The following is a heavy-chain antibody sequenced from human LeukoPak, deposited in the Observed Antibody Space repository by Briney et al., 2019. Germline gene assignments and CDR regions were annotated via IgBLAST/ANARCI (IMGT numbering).Heavy chain of an antibody. Sequence: GGSLRLSCTASGFPFSDYSMNWVRQAPGKGLEWISYIGISSGNTKYADSVKGRFTISADNARNSLYLQMNSLRVEDTAVYYCARDHNYVFDNWGQGTLVSVSS. CDR3: ARDHNYVFDN. D-gene: IGHD1-1*01. V-gene: IGHV3-48*04. CDR2: IGISSGNT. CDR1: GFPFSDYS. J-gene: IGHJ4*02.